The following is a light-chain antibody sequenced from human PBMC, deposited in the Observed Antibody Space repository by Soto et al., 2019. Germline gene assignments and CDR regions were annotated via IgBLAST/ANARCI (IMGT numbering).Light chain of an antibody. CDR2: SAS. V-gene: IGKV1-39*01. J-gene: IGKJ4*01. Sequence: IQLTQSPSSLSASVGDRVTIVCRASERISDYLNWYQLKSGEAHKVLIYSASTLRGGVPSRFSGTGSGTEFTLTISSRQPEDFATYYCQQTFSHLLSFGGGTTVEIK. CDR1: ERISDY. CDR3: QQTFSHLLS.